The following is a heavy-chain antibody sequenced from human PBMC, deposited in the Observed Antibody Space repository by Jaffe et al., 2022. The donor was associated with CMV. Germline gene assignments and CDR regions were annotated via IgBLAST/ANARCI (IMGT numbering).Heavy chain of an antibody. CDR1: GFSLSTSGMC. J-gene: IGHJ4*02. D-gene: IGHD2-21*02. Sequence: QVTLRESGPALVKPTQTLTLTCTFSGFSLSTSGMCVSWIRQPPGKALEWLALIDWDDDKYYSTSLKTRLTISKDTSKNQVVLTMTNMDPVDTATYYCARFTLVGGDYYFDYWGQGTLVTVSS. CDR3: ARFTLVGGDYYFDY. CDR2: IDWDDDK. V-gene: IGHV2-70*01.